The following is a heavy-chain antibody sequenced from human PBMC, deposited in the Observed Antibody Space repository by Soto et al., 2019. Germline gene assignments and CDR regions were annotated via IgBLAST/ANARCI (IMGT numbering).Heavy chain of an antibody. D-gene: IGHD6-19*01. V-gene: IGHV3-30*14. J-gene: IGHJ6*03. CDR1: GFTFSSYA. Sequence: GGSLRLSCAASGFTFSSYAMHWVRQAPGKGLEWVAVISYDGSNKYYADSVKGRFTISRENAKNSLYLQMNSLRAGDTAVYYCARAAYSSGWFLHYYYYMDVWGKGTTVTVSS. CDR3: ARAAYSSGWFLHYYYYMDV. CDR2: ISYDGSNK.